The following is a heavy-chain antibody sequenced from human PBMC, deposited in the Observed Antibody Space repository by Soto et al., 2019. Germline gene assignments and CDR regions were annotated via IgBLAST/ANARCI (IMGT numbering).Heavy chain of an antibody. V-gene: IGHV1-69*13. D-gene: IGHD3-9*01. CDR3: ARAGYYDILTGYYSPYYYGMDV. J-gene: IGHJ6*02. CDR2: IIPIFGTA. CDR1: GGSVSSDP. Sequence: ASVKVSCKASGGSVSSDPISWVRQAPGQGLEWMGGIIPIFGTANYAQKFQGRVTITADESTSTAYMELSSRRSEDTAVYYCARAGYYDILTGYYSPYYYGMDVWGQGTTVTVSS.